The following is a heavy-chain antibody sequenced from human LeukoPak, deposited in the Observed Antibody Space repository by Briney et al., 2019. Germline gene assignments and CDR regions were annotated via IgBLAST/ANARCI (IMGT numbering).Heavy chain of an antibody. Sequence: PSETLSLTCAVYGGSLSGYYWSWIRQPPGKGLEWIGEINHSGSTNYNPSLKSRVTISVDTSKNQFSLKLSSVTAADTAVYYCARGRRWLQLGFDYWGQGTLVTVSS. CDR3: ARGRRWLQLGFDY. D-gene: IGHD5-24*01. CDR2: INHSGST. CDR1: GGSLSGYY. J-gene: IGHJ4*02. V-gene: IGHV4-34*01.